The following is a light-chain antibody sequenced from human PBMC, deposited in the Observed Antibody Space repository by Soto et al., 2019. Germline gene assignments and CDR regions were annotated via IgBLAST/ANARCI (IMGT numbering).Light chain of an antibody. Sequence: EIVMTQSPATLSVSPGERATLSCRASQSVSTSLAWYQQKPGQAPRLLIYAASTRHTGIPSRFSGSGSGTEFTLTISSLQSEDFAVYYCQKYNDSPITFGQGTRLEIK. CDR1: QSVSTS. V-gene: IGKV3-15*01. CDR2: AAS. J-gene: IGKJ5*01. CDR3: QKYNDSPIT.